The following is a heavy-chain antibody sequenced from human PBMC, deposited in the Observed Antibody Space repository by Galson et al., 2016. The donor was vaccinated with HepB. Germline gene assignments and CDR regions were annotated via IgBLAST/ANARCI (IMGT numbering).Heavy chain of an antibody. J-gene: IGHJ4*02. CDR2: INTDTGNP. CDR1: GYTFTSYA. CDR3: ARDPRGSAWGGIDS. V-gene: IGHV7-4-1*02. D-gene: IGHD6-19*01. Sequence: SVKVSCKASGYTFTSYAMSWVRQAPGQGLEWMGWINTDTGNPTYVQGFAGRFVFSLDTSVSTAYLQISSLKPEDTAVYYCARDPRGSAWGGIDSWGQGTLVTVSS.